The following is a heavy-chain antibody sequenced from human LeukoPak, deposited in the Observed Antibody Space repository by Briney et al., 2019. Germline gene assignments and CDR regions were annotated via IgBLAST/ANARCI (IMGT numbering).Heavy chain of an antibody. CDR1: GYTFSSYA. Sequence: QSGGSLTLSCAPSGYTFSSYAMKWVRQAPDKGLEWVSAIGVTVDNTYYAVSVKGWFSLHRHLPKNTLYVQIDRLRAAHPAVYVSAKGHSISGKARFDYWGQGTLVTVSS. D-gene: IGHD2-2*01. CDR2: IGVTVDNT. CDR3: AKGHSISGKARFDY. V-gene: IGHV3-23*01. J-gene: IGHJ4*02.